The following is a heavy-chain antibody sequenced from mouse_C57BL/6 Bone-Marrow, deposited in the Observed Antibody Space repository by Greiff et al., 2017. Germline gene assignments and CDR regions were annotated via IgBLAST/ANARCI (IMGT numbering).Heavy chain of an antibody. CDR1: GYSITSGYY. CDR2: ISYAGSN. CDR3: ARNGFYYDYDGWAY. D-gene: IGHD2-4*01. Sequence: EVQLQQSGPGLVKPSQSLSLTCSVTGYSITSGYYWNWIRQFPGNKLEWMGYISYAGSNNYNPSLKNRISITRDTSKNQFFLKLNSVTTEDTATYYCARNGFYYDYDGWAYWGQGTLVTVSA. V-gene: IGHV3-6*01. J-gene: IGHJ3*01.